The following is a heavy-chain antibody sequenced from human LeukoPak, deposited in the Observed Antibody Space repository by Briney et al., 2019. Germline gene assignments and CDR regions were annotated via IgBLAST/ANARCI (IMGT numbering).Heavy chain of an antibody. V-gene: IGHV1-8*01. CDR3: ARINCSSTRCYAEDNWFDP. Sequence: ASVKVSCKASGYTFTSYDINWLRQATGQGLEWMGWMNPNSGNTGYAQKFQGRVTMTRNTSISTAYMELSSLRSEDTAVYYCARINCSSTRCYAEDNWFDPWGQGTLVTVSS. J-gene: IGHJ5*02. CDR2: MNPNSGNT. CDR1: GYTFTSYD. D-gene: IGHD2-2*01.